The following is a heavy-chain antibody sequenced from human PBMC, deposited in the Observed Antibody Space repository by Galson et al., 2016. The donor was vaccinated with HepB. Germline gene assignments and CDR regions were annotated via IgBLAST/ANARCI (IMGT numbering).Heavy chain of an antibody. V-gene: IGHV3-33*01. CDR1: GFTFSSYG. D-gene: IGHD6-13*01. Sequence: SLRLSYAASGFTFSSYGMHWVRQAPGKGLEWVAVIWYDGSNKYYADSVKGRFTISRDNSKNTLFLQMNSLRAEDTAVYYCAREKDSSSWYNFDHWGQGTLVTVSS. CDR3: AREKDSSSWYNFDH. J-gene: IGHJ4*02. CDR2: IWYDGSNK.